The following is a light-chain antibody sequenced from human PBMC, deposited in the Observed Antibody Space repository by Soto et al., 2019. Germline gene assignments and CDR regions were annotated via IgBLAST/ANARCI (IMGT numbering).Light chain of an antibody. CDR3: ASWDDSLHAFV. J-gene: IGLJ1*01. CDR2: NNN. Sequence: QSVLTQPPSASGTPGQRVTISCSGGESNLGTNTVTWYQHFPGTAPKLLMYNNNYRPSGVPARFSASKSGTSASLAISGLQSDDESDYYCASWDDSLHAFVFGPGTKVTVL. V-gene: IGLV1-44*01. CDR1: ESNLGTNT.